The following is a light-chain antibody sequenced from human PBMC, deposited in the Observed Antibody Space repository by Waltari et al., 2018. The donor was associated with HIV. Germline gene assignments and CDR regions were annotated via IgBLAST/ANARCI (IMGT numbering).Light chain of an antibody. CDR2: KLR. Sequence: SALTPPSVVSASPGHSLTIPRPGSRSYLRVYNYVPSYQQHPAKAPKLMIYKLRNRASRVSNRFSGSKSGNTASLTISGLQAEDEADYYCSSYTSSNNLVFGGGTKLTVL. V-gene: IGLV2-14*01. J-gene: IGLJ2*01. CDR3: SSYTSSNNLV. CDR1: RSYLRVYNY.